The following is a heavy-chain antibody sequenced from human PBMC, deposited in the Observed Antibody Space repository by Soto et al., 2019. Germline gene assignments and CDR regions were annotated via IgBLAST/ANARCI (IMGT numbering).Heavy chain of an antibody. CDR1: GGSISSSSYY. Sequence: SETLSLTCTVSGGSISSSSYYWGWIRQPPGKGLEWIGSIYYSGSTYYNPSLKSRVTISVDTSKNQFSLKLSSVTAADTAVYYCARRVSGYCSGGSCFAAFFDYWGQGTLVTVSS. V-gene: IGHV4-39*01. J-gene: IGHJ4*02. CDR2: IYYSGST. D-gene: IGHD2-15*01. CDR3: ARRVSGYCSGGSCFAAFFDY.